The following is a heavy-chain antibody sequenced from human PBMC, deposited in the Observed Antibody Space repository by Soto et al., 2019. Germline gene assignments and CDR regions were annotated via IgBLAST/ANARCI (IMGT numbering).Heavy chain of an antibody. CDR1: GFSLRTPTMR. J-gene: IGHJ4*02. CDR2: IDWNDEK. CDR3: ARMKPQGPYNFDF. D-gene: IGHD2-21*01. V-gene: IGHV2-70*04. Sequence: SGPTLVNPTQTLTLTCTVAGFSLRTPTMRVSWLRQPPGKALEWLGRIDWNDEKFYNTSLTPRLTISKDTSNNRVVLTLTNVDPVDTATYFCARMKPQGPYNFDFWGQGALVTVSS.